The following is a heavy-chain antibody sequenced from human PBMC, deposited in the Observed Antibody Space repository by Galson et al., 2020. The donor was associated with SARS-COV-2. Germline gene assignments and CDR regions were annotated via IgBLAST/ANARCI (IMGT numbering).Heavy chain of an antibody. CDR3: ARPSSGSYYSYFDY. Sequence: GESLKISCAASGFTFSSYGMHWVRQAPGKGLEWVAVISYDGSNKYYADSMKGRFTISRDNSKNTLYLQMNSLRAEDTAVYYCARPSSGSYYSYFDYWGQGTLVTVSS. V-gene: IGHV3-30*03. CDR1: GFTFSSYG. D-gene: IGHD1-26*01. J-gene: IGHJ4*02. CDR2: ISYDGSNK.